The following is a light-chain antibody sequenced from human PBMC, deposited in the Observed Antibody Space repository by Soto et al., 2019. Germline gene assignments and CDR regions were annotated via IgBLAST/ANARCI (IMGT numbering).Light chain of an antibody. J-gene: IGKJ1*01. V-gene: IGKV3-20*01. CDR3: HHYCSSTST. CDR1: QSVSSNY. CDR2: GAS. Sequence: EIVLTQFPGTLSLSPGERATLSCRASQSVSSNYLAWYQQKPGQAPSLLIYGASTRATGVPDRFSGSGSGADFSLTISRLEPEDFAVYYCHHYCSSTSTFGQGTKVQIK.